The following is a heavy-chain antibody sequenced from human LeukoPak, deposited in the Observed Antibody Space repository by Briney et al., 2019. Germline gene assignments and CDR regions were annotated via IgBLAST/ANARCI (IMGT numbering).Heavy chain of an antibody. D-gene: IGHD3-16*01. CDR2: ISYDGSDE. Sequence: GGSLGLSCAASGFTFSAYAMHWVRQAPGRGLEWVAFISYDGSDEYYADSVKGRFTISRDNSKDTLFLEMNSLRPEDTAIYYCARVPSLFGYWGQGTLVTVSS. CDR1: GFTFSAYA. V-gene: IGHV3-30-3*01. CDR3: ARVPSLFGY. J-gene: IGHJ4*02.